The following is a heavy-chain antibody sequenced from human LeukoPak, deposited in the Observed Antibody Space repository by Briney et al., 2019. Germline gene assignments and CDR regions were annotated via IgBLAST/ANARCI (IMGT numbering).Heavy chain of an antibody. CDR2: IYYSGST. Sequence: PSETLSLTCTVSGGSISSYYWSWIRQPPGKGLEWIGYIYYSGSTNYNPSLKSRVTISVDTSKNQFSLKLSSVTAADTAVYHCARDLPYGVWGQGTTVTVSS. V-gene: IGHV4-59*01. CDR3: ARDLPYGV. CDR1: GGSISSYY. D-gene: IGHD4-17*01. J-gene: IGHJ6*02.